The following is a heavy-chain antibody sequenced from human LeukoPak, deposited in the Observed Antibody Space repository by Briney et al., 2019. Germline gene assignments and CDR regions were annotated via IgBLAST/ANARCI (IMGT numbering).Heavy chain of an antibody. Sequence: ASVKVSCKASGYTFTSFGISWVRQAPGQGLEWMGWISAYNGNTNYAQKVQGRVTMTTDTSTSTACMDLGSLRSDDTAVYYCVRDHGVAAAGTVSPFDCWGQGTPVTVSS. J-gene: IGHJ4*02. V-gene: IGHV1-18*01. CDR3: VRDHGVAAAGTVSPFDC. CDR1: GYTFTSFG. D-gene: IGHD6-13*01. CDR2: ISAYNGNT.